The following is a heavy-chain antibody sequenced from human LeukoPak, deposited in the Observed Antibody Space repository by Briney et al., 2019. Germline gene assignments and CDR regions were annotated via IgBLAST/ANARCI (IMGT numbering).Heavy chain of an antibody. CDR1: GYTFTSNY. CDR3: ARDQEGFDY. Sequence: ASVRVSCKASGYTFTSNYIHWVRQAPGQGLEWMGMIYPRDGSTSYAQKFQGRVTVTRDTSTSTVHMELSGLRSEDTAVYYCARDQEGFDYWGQGTLVTVSS. J-gene: IGHJ4*02. V-gene: IGHV1-46*01. CDR2: IYPRDGST.